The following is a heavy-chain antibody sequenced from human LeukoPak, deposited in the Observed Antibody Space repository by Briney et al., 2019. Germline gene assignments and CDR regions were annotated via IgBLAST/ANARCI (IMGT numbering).Heavy chain of an antibody. CDR1: GYTFTGYY. J-gene: IGHJ4*02. CDR3: ARIKSSNKDPTSGSYFLY. V-gene: IGHV1-2*02. CDR2: INLNSGGT. D-gene: IGHD1-26*01. Sequence: GASVKVSCKASGYTFTGYYMHWVRQDPGQGLEWMGWINLNSGGTNYAQKFQGRVTLTRDTSIGTAYMELKRLRSDDTAVYYCARIKSSNKDPTSGSYFLYWGQGTLVTVSS.